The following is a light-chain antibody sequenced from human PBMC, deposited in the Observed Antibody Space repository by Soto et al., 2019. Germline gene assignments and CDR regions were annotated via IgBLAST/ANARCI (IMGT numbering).Light chain of an antibody. J-gene: IGKJ3*01. CDR3: QQYGSSFFS. V-gene: IGKV3-20*01. CDR1: QSLGSRL. Sequence: EIVLTQSPGTLSLSPGERVTLSCRASQSLGSRLLAWYQQKPGQAPRLLIYAAFTRATGIPDRFSGSGSGTDFTLTISRLETEDFAMYDGQQYGSSFFSCGPGTKVDIK. CDR2: AAF.